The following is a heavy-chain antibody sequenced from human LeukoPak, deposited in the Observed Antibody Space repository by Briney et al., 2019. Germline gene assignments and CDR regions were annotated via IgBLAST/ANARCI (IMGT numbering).Heavy chain of an antibody. CDR1: GFSLSIYW. V-gene: IGHV3-7*01. CDR2: IKHDGSEK. D-gene: IGHD6-19*01. CDR3: TRLGWASIDY. Sequence: GGSLRLSCAASGFSLSIYWMGWVRQAPGKGLECVANIKHDGSEKYYLDSVKGRFTISKDNADNSLYLQVNSLTAEDTAVYYCTRLGWASIDYWGQGTLVTVSS. J-gene: IGHJ4*02.